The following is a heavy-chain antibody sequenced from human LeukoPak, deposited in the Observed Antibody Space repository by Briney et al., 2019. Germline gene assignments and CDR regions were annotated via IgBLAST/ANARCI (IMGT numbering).Heavy chain of an antibody. J-gene: IGHJ5*02. CDR2: ISGSGGGT. Sequence: GGSLRLSCAASGFTFSSYAMSWVRQAPGKGLEWVSAISGSGGGTDYADSVKGRFTISRANSKNTLYLQMNSLRAEDTAVYYCAKDDGPNWFDPWGQGTLVAVSS. CDR3: AKDDGPNWFDP. V-gene: IGHV3-23*01. D-gene: IGHD2-8*01. CDR1: GFTFSSYA.